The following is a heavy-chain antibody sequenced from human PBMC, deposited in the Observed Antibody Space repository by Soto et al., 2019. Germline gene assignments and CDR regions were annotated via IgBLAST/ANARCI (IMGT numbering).Heavy chain of an antibody. CDR1: GYTFTSYH. Sequence: ASVKVSCKASGYTFTSYHITWVRQAPGQGLEWMGWISAYNGNTNYAQNFQGRVSMTTDSSTTTAYMELSSLRSEDTAVYYCASSTRYCSGGSCYGMAVWGQGTTVTVSS. CDR3: ASSTRYCSGGSCYGMAV. V-gene: IGHV1-18*01. CDR2: ISAYNGNT. J-gene: IGHJ6*02. D-gene: IGHD2-15*01.